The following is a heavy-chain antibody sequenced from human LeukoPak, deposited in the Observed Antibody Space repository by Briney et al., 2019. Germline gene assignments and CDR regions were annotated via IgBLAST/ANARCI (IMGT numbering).Heavy chain of an antibody. V-gene: IGHV3-9*01. D-gene: IGHD1-26*01. CDR2: IYWNGGGT. J-gene: IGHJ6*02. CDR3: AKHLTATNTYIFFGLDV. CDR1: GDSFKDYG. Sequence: GGSLRLSCAATGDSFKDYGMHWVRHPPGKGLELVSAIYWNGGGTDYADSVKGRFTIFRDNVKNSLYLQLSSLRPEDTALYYCAKHLTATNTYIFFGLDVWGQGTSVTVSS.